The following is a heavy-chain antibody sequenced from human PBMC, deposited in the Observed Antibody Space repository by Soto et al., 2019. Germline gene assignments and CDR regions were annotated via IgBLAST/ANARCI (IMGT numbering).Heavy chain of an antibody. D-gene: IGHD3-10*01. Sequence: SETLSLTCTVSGGSISSGDNHWSWHPQPPGQGLEWIGYLHYSGRNYYNPAPKSRVTISVDTSKNQCSLKLSSVTATHTAVYYCVRVVVEDGWFGWFDRWGQGTLVTVSS. J-gene: IGHJ5*01. CDR1: GGSISSGDNH. V-gene: IGHV4-30-4*01. CDR3: VRVVVEDGWFGWFDR. CDR2: LHYSGRN.